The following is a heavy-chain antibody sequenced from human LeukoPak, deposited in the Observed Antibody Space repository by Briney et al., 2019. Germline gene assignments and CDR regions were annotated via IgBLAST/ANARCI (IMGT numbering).Heavy chain of an antibody. J-gene: IGHJ4*02. Sequence: GGSLRLSCAASGFTFSSYGIHWVRQAPGKGLEWVAVISNDGSNKFYADSVKGRFTISRDNSKNTLYLQMNSLRAEDTAFYYCAKETGRWELEWGQGTLVTVTS. V-gene: IGHV3-30*18. CDR1: GFTFSSYG. D-gene: IGHD1-26*01. CDR2: ISNDGSNK. CDR3: AKETGRWELE.